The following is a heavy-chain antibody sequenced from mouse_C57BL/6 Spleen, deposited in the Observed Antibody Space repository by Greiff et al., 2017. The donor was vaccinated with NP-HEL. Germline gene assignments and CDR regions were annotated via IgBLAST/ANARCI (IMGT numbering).Heavy chain of an antibody. CDR2: IYPGDGDT. CDR3: ASGYSNYWYFDV. J-gene: IGHJ1*03. Sequence: QVQLKDSGAELVKPGASVKISCKASGYAFSSYWMNWVKQRPGKGLEWIGQIYPGDGDTNYNGKFKGKATLTADKSSSTAYMQLSSLTSEDSAVYFCASGYSNYWYFDVWGTGTTVTVSS. V-gene: IGHV1-80*01. D-gene: IGHD2-5*01. CDR1: GYAFSSYW.